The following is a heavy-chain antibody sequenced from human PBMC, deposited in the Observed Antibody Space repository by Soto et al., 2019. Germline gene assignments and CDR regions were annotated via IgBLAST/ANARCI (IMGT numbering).Heavy chain of an antibody. CDR1: GGSISNSY. Sequence: QVQLQESGPGLVRPSETLSLTCTVSGGSISNSYWSWIRQSPEKGLEWIGYIYSSGSTNYNPSLNSRITLSVDTSKNQFSLKLSSLSAADTAVYYCARHSPTFLYGSGPWDVWGQGTTVTVSS. CDR2: IYSSGST. D-gene: IGHD3-10*01. J-gene: IGHJ6*02. CDR3: ARHSPTFLYGSGPWDV. V-gene: IGHV4-59*08.